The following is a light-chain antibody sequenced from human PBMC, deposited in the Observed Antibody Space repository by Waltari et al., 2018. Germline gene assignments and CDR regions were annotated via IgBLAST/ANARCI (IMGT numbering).Light chain of an antibody. CDR3: QHYLRVPVT. Sequence: EIVLTQSPGTLSLSVGERATVSYRASESVSRALAWYQQKPGQAPRLLIYGASTRATGIPDRFSGSGSGTDFSLTISRLEPDDFAVYYCQHYLRVPVTFGQGTTVEI. CDR2: GAS. V-gene: IGKV3-20*01. CDR1: ESVSRA. J-gene: IGKJ1*01.